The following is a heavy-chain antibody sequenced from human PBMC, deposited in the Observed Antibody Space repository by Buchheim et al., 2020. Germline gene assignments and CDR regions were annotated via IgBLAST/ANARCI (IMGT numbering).Heavy chain of an antibody. CDR1: GYSFTSYW. CDR3: ARRTYYYGSGRLETGTKGSYFDY. Sequence: EVQLVQSGAEVKKPGESLKISCKGSGYSFTSYWIGWVRQMPGKGLEWMGIIYPGDSDTRYSPSFQGQVTISADKSISTAYLQWSSLKASDTAMYYCARRTYYYGSGRLETGTKGSYFDYWGQGTL. J-gene: IGHJ4*02. D-gene: IGHD3-10*01. CDR2: IYPGDSDT. V-gene: IGHV5-51*03.